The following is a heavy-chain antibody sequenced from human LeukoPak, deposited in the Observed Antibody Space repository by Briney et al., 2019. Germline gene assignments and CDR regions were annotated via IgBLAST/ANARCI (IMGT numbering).Heavy chain of an antibody. CDR3: ARGDGPAEWFDP. J-gene: IGHJ5*02. Sequence: ASVKVSCKASGYTFTSYDINWVRQATGQGLEWMGWMNPNSGNTGYAQKFQGRVTMTRNTSISTAYMELSSLRSEDTAVYYCARGDGPAEWFDPWGQGTLVNVSS. CDR1: GYTFTSYD. CDR2: MNPNSGNT. D-gene: IGHD2-2*01. V-gene: IGHV1-8*01.